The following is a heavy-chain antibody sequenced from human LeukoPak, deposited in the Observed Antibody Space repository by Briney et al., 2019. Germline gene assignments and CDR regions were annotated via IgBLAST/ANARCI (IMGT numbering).Heavy chain of an antibody. CDR1: GISFSTSW. D-gene: IGHD2/OR15-2a*01. CDR3: ERRNSWY. Sequence: GGSPRLSCVGSGISFSTSWMSRVRQAPGRGLEWVANVKEDGSETYYMDSVEGRFTMSRDNAKNSVYLQMNSLRAEDTAVYYCERRNSWYRGQGILVTVSS. CDR2: VKEDGSET. J-gene: IGHJ4*02. V-gene: IGHV3-7*03.